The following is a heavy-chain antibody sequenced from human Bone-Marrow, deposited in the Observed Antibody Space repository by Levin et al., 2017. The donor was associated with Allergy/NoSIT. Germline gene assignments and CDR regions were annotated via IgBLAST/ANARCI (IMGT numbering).Heavy chain of an antibody. V-gene: IGHV3-9*01. CDR1: GFTFEDYA. J-gene: IGHJ4*02. CDR2: ISWNSGGI. D-gene: IGHD5-18*01. CDR3: AKDVEIHLGLRNSHFDY. Sequence: GGSLRLSCAASGFTFEDYAMHWVRRPPGKGLEWVSGISWNSGGIGYADSVKGRFTISRDNAKNSLYLQMNSLRAEDTALYYCAKDVEIHLGLRNSHFDYWGQGTLVTVSS.